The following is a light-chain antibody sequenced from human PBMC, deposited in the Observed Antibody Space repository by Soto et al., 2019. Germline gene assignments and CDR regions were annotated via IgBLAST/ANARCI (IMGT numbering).Light chain of an antibody. CDR2: EVN. J-gene: IGLJ1*01. CDR1: SSDIGAYDY. Sequence: SALTQPASLSGSRGQSITISCTGTSSDIGAYDYVSWFQQHPGKAPKLMISEVNNRPSGVSNRFSGSKSGNTAYLTISGLQVEDEAEYFCFPFTTTSTHVFGTGTKVTVL. V-gene: IGLV2-14*01. CDR3: FPFTTTSTHV.